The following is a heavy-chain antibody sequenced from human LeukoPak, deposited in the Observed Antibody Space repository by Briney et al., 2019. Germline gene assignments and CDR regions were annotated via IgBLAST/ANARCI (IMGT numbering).Heavy chain of an antibody. J-gene: IGHJ6*02. D-gene: IGHD4/OR15-4a*01. CDR3: ARDLTISYYYYGMDV. CDR2: ISYDGSNK. CDR1: GFTFRNYG. Sequence: PGGSLRLSCAASGFTFRNYGMHWVRQAPGKGLEWVAVISYDGSNKYYADSVKGRFTISRDNSKNTLYLQMNSLRAEDTAVYYCARDLTISYYYYGMDVWGQGTTVTVSS. V-gene: IGHV3-30*03.